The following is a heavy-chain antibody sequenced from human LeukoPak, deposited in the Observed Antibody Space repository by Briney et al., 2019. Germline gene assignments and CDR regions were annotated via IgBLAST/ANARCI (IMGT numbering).Heavy chain of an antibody. CDR1: GFNFNTYG. D-gene: IGHD2-2*01. CDR3: AKDGPQYCTGTNCLGGY. CDR2: IWYDGSKK. V-gene: IGHV3-30*02. J-gene: IGHJ4*02. Sequence: SGGSLRLSCAASGFNFNTYGMNWVRQAPGKGLEWVAFIWYDGSKKYYPDSVKGRFTISRDNSKNTVYLQMNSLRAEDTALYYCAKDGPQYCTGTNCLGGYWGQGTLVTVSS.